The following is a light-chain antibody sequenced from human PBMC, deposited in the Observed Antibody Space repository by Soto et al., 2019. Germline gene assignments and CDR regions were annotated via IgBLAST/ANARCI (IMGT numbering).Light chain of an antibody. V-gene: IGKV1-9*01. CDR2: AAS. CDR1: QGISSY. J-gene: IGKJ5*01. Sequence: DIQLTQSPSFLSASVGDRVTIACRASQGISSYLAWYQQKPGKAPKLLIYAASTLQSGVPLRFSGSGSGTEFTLTISSLQPEDFATYYCQQLNSYSTFGQGTRLEIK. CDR3: QQLNSYST.